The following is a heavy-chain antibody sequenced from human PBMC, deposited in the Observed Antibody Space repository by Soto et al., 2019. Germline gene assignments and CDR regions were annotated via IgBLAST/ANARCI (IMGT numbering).Heavy chain of an antibody. J-gene: IGHJ3*02. V-gene: IGHV1-2*04. CDR2: INPNSGGT. CDR1: GYNFTGYY. Sequence: ASVKVSCKASGYNFTGYYMHWVRQAPGQGLEWMGWINPNSGGTNYAQKFQGLVTMTRETSISTAYMELSRLRSDDTAVYYCARAPDTGAFDILGQGTMVTVSS. CDR3: ARAPDTGAFDI.